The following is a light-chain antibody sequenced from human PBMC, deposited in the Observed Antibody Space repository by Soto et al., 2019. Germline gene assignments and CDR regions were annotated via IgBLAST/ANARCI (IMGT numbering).Light chain of an antibody. CDR2: GNS. V-gene: IGLV1-40*01. J-gene: IGLJ3*02. CDR3: QSYDSSLGGFWV. Sequence: QSVLTQPPSVSGAPGQRVTISCTGSSSNIGAGYDVHWYQQLPGTAPKLLIYGNSNRPSGVPDRFSGSKSGTSASLAITGLQGGDGADYYCQSYDSSLGGFWVFGGGTKVTVL. CDR1: SSNIGAGYD.